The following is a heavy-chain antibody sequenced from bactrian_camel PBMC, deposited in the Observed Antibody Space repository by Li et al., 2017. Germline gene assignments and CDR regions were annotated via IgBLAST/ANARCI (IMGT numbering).Heavy chain of an antibody. D-gene: IGHD7*01. Sequence: DVQLVESGGGSVQTGGSLRLSCAASGYTYKRGCMGWYRQASGKEREGLAAIDRADGSTNYAASVKGRFTISRDNAKNMVYLQMSTLKSDDTALYYCAAETARFGGSGLQEVDFGYWGQGTQVTVS. CDR2: IDRADGST. CDR3: AAETARFGGSGLQEVDFGY. J-gene: IGHJ6*01. V-gene: IGHV3S40*01. CDR1: GYTYKRGC.